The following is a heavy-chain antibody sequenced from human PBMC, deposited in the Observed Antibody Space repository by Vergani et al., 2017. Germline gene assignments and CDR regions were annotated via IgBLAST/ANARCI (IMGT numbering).Heavy chain of an antibody. Sequence: QVQLQESGPGLVKPSETLSLTCTVSGGSISSYYWSWIRQPPGKGLEWIGYIYYSGSTYYNPSLKSRVTISVDTSKNQFSLKLSSVTAADTAVYYCARHVVGDSSGWYDVWRAYYYYGMDVWGQGTTVTVSS. J-gene: IGHJ6*02. D-gene: IGHD6-19*01. V-gene: IGHV4-59*04. CDR1: GGSISSYY. CDR3: ARHVVGDSSGWYDVWRAYYYYGMDV. CDR2: IYYSGST.